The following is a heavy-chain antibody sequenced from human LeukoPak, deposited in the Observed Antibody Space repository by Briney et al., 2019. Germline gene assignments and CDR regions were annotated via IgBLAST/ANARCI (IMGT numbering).Heavy chain of an antibody. CDR3: AIEGKQLVLDND. D-gene: IGHD6-6*01. V-gene: IGHV7-4-1*02. CDR1: GYTFTSYA. CDR2: INTNTGNP. Sequence: ASVKVSFKASGYTFTSYAMNWVRPAPGQGLEWMGWINTNTGNPTYAQGFTGRFVFSMDPSISRAYLQISSLKAEDTAVYYCAIEGKQLVLDNDWGQGTLVTVSS. J-gene: IGHJ4*02.